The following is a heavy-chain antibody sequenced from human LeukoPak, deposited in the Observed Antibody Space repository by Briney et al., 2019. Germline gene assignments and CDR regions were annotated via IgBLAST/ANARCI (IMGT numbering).Heavy chain of an antibody. D-gene: IGHD3-22*01. Sequence: PSETLSLTCTVSGGSISSSSYYWGWIRQPPGKGLEWIGSIYYSGSTYYNPSLKSRVTISVDTSKNQFSLKLSSVTAADTAVYYCAKDPTPLSSYDSSGAFDYWGQGTLVTVSS. CDR1: GGSISSSSYY. CDR2: IYYSGST. CDR3: AKDPTPLSSYDSSGAFDY. V-gene: IGHV4-39*07. J-gene: IGHJ4*02.